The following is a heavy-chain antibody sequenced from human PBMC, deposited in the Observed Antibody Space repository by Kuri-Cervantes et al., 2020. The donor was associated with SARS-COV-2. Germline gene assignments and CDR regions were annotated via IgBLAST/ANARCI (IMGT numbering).Heavy chain of an antibody. V-gene: IGHV4-39*01. CDR2: IYYSGST. CDR1: GGSISSSISSSSYY. D-gene: IGHD3-3*01. Sequence: SETLSLTCTVSGGSISSSISSSSYYWGWIRQPPGKGLEWIGSIYYSGSTYYNPSLKSRVTISVDTSKNQFSLQLRSVTAADTAIYYCARHWGYDFWSSYDGSRAAPLYFDVWGQGSLVTVSS. J-gene: IGHJ4*02. CDR3: ARHWGYDFWSSYDGSRAAPLYFDV.